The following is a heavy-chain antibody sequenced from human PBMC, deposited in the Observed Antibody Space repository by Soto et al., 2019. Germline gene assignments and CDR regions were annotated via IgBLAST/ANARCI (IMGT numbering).Heavy chain of an antibody. CDR1: GFTFSSYS. D-gene: IGHD6-6*01. Sequence: EVQLVESGGGLVQPGGSLRLSCAASGFTFSSYSMKWFRQAPGKGLEWVSYISSSSSTIYYADSVKGRFTISRDNAKNSLYLQMNSLRDEDTAVYYCARPEYSSSSYGMDVWGQGTTVTVSS. J-gene: IGHJ6*02. CDR2: ISSSSSTI. V-gene: IGHV3-48*02. CDR3: ARPEYSSSSYGMDV.